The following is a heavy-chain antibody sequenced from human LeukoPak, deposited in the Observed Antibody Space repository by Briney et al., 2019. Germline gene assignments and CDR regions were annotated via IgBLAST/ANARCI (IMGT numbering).Heavy chain of an antibody. CDR2: INPNGGGT. CDR3: ARDHRNYYDSSGYSYQDY. V-gene: IGHV1-2*02. CDR1: GYTFTGYY. D-gene: IGHD3-22*01. J-gene: IGHJ4*02. Sequence: ASVKVSCKASGYTFTGYYMRWVRQAPGQGLEWMGWINPNGGGTNYAQKFQGRVTMTRDTSISTAYMELSRLRSDDTAVYYCARDHRNYYDSSGYSYQDYWGQGTLVTVSS.